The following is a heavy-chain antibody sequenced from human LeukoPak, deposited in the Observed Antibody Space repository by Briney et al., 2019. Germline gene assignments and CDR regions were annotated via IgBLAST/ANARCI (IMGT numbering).Heavy chain of an antibody. CDR1: GGSISSYY. J-gene: IGHJ4*02. Sequence: PSETLSLTCTVSGGSISSYYWSWIRQAPGKGLEWIGYIYYTGSTNYNPSLKSRVTISVDTSKNEFSLKLRSVTAADTAVYYCARSRGSGSYFESWGQGTLVTVSS. CDR3: ARSRGSGSYFES. D-gene: IGHD3-10*01. CDR2: IYYTGST. V-gene: IGHV4-59*01.